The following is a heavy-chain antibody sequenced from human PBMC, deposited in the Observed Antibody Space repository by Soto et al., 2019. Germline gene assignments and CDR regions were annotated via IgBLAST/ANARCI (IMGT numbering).Heavy chain of an antibody. D-gene: IGHD4-17*01. CDR2: VFFNGIT. Sequence: SETLSLTCTVSGGSMRSTNYYWGWIRQPPGKGLEWIGNVFFNGITFYKPSLESRVSISVDTSKSQFSLRLNSVTAADTAVYYCVRKVGDYSFDQWGQGTLVTVSS. CDR1: GGSMRSTNYY. J-gene: IGHJ4*02. V-gene: IGHV4-39*01. CDR3: VRKVGDYSFDQ.